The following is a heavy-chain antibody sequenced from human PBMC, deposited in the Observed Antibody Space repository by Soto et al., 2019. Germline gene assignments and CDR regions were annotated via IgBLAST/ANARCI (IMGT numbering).Heavy chain of an antibody. CDR1: GFTFSNAW. CDR2: IKSKTDGGTT. J-gene: IGHJ6*02. CDR3: TTGSSSGYYFYYYYGMDV. V-gene: IGHV3-15*01. Sequence: PGGSLRLSCAASGFTFSNAWMSWVRQAPGKGLEWVGRIKSKTDGGTTDYAAPVKGRFTISRDDSKNTLYLQMNSLKTEDTAVYYCTTGSSSGYYFYYYYGMDVWGQGTTVTVSS. D-gene: IGHD3-22*01.